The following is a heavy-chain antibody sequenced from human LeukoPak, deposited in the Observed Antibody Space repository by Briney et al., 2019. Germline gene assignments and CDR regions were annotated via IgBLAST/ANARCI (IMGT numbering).Heavy chain of an antibody. CDR2: IIPIFGTA. V-gene: IGHV1-69*05. CDR3: ASKVTTQGWSDP. D-gene: IGHD5-18*01. CDR1: GGTFSSYA. Sequence: SVKVSCKASGGTFSSYAISWVRQAPGQGLEWMGGIIPIFGTANYAQKLQGRVTMTTDTSTSTAYMELRSLRSDDTAVYYCASKVTTQGWSDPWGKGPLVTVPP. J-gene: IGHJ5*02.